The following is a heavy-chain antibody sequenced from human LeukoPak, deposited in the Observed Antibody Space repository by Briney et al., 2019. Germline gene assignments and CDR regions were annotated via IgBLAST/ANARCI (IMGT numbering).Heavy chain of an antibody. CDR3: ARTFYDFWSDPTSWFDP. V-gene: IGHV3-21*01. CDR2: ISSSSSYI. Sequence: PGGSLRLSCAASGFTFSSYSMNRVRQAPGKGLEWVSSISSSSSYIYYADSVKGRFTISRDNAKNSLYLQMNSLRAEDTAVYYCARTFYDFWSDPTSWFDPWGQGTLVTVSS. D-gene: IGHD3-3*01. J-gene: IGHJ5*02. CDR1: GFTFSSYS.